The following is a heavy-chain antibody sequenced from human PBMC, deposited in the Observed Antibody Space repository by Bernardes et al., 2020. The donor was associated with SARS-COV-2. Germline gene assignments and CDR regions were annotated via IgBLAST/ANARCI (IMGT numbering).Heavy chain of an antibody. D-gene: IGHD5-12*01. V-gene: IGHV3-23*01. CDR1: GFIFDDYA. CDR2: ISGSGGGT. CDR3: AKEAYSGYLETYYFYYGMDV. Sequence: GGSLRLSCAASGFIFDDYAMSWVRQVPGKGLEWVSSISGSGGGTYYADSVQGRFTVSRDYSTNTLYLQMDSLRAEDTAIYYCAKEAYSGYLETYYFYYGMDVWGQGTTVTVSS. J-gene: IGHJ6*02.